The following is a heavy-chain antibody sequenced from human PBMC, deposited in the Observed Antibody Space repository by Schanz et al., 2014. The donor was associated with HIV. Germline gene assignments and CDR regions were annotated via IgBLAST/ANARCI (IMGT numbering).Heavy chain of an antibody. CDR1: GFSFRSYG. CDR2: TWYDGSNK. CDR3: ARDVAGCSGTSCYSDAFDI. D-gene: IGHD2-2*01. V-gene: IGHV3-33*08. J-gene: IGHJ3*02. Sequence: VQLVESGGGLVQPGGSLTLSCAASGFSFRSYGMHWVRQAPGKGLEWVAVTWYDGSNKYYADSVKGRFTISRDNSKNTLFLQMNSLRAEDTAVYFCARDVAGCSGTSCYSDAFDIWGQGTLVTVSS.